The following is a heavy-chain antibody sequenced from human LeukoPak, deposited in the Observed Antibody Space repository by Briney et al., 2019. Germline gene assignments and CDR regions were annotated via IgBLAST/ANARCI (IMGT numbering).Heavy chain of an antibody. D-gene: IGHD5-12*01. J-gene: IGHJ4*02. V-gene: IGHV4-59*01. CDR3: ARGTTVATSAPFDY. CDR1: GVSISSYY. CDR2: IYYSGST. Sequence: SETLSLTCTVSGVSISSYYWSWIRQPPGKGLDGIGYIYYSGSTNYNPSLKGRVTISVDTSKNQFSLKLSSVTAADTALYHCARGTTVATSAPFDYWGQGTLVTVSS.